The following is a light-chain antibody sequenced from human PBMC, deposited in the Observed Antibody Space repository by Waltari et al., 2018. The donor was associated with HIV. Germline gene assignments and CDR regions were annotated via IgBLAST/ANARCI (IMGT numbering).Light chain of an antibody. Sequence: SYVLTQPPSVSVAPGKTASITCGGNHIRTKSVHWYPQRPGQAPVLVVYDDYDRPSGIPERFSGSNSGNMATLTISRVEAGDEAVYYCQVWDSSTEHPGVVFGGGTKLTVL. CDR2: DDY. V-gene: IGLV3-21*03. CDR3: QVWDSSTEHPGVV. J-gene: IGLJ2*01. CDR1: HIRTKS.